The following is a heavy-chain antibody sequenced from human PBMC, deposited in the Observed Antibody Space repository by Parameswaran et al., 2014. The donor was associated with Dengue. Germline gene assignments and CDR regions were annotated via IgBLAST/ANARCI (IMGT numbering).Heavy chain of an antibody. V-gene: IGHV3-33*05. D-gene: IGHD4-23*01. CDR2: ISYDGSNK. J-gene: IGHJ4*02. Sequence: VRQAPGKGLEWVAVISYDGSNKYYADSVKGRFTISRDNSKNTLYLQMNSLRAEDTAVYYCAREDYGGNDPFDYWGQGTLVTVSS. CDR3: AREDYGGNDPFDY.